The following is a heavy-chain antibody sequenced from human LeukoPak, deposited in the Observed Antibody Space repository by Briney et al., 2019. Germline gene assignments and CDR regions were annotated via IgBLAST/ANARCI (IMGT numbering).Heavy chain of an antibody. D-gene: IGHD1-26*01. J-gene: IGHJ4*02. CDR3: ARDRVVGATHYFDY. CDR2: ISSSSSTI. CDR1: GFTLSTYI. Sequence: PGGSLRLSCVISGFTLSTYIMNWVRQAPGKGLEWVSYISSSSSTIYHADSVKGRFTISRDNAKNSLYLQMNSLRDEDTAVYYCARDRVVGATHYFDYWGQGTLVTVSS. V-gene: IGHV3-48*02.